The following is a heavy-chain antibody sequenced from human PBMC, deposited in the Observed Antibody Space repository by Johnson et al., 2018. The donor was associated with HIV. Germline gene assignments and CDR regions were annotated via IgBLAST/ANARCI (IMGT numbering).Heavy chain of an antibody. J-gene: IGHJ3*01. CDR1: GFTFDDYA. D-gene: IGHD2-8*01. CDR3: ASTRGGVFDV. V-gene: IGHV3-23*04. CDR2: IYSGGST. Sequence: VQLVESGGGLVQPGRSLRLSCVASGFTFDDYAMHWVRQAPGKGLEWVSIIYSGGSTYYADSVKGRFTISRDNFNNMVHLQMSSLRVDDTALYYCASTRGGVFDVWGHGTTVTVSS.